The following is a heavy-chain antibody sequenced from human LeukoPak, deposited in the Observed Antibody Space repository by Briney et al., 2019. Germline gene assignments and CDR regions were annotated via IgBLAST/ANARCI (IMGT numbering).Heavy chain of an antibody. D-gene: IGHD3-22*01. CDR1: GGSFSGYY. CDR3: ARLPYYDSSGYRFDY. CDR2: INHSGST. Sequence: SETLSLSCAVYGGSFSGYYWSWIRHPPGKGLEWVGEINHSGSTNYNPSLKRRVTISVDTSKNQFSLKLSSVTAADTAVYYCARLPYYDSSGYRFDYWGQGTLVTVSS. V-gene: IGHV4-34*01. J-gene: IGHJ4*02.